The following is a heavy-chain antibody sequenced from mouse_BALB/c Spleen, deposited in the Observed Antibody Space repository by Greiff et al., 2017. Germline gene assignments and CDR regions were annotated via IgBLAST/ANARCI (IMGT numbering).Heavy chain of an antibody. J-gene: IGHJ4*01. V-gene: IGHV14-3*02. CDR2: IDPANGNT. Sequence: VQLQQSGAELVKPGASVKLSCTASGFNIKDTYVHWVKQRPEQGLEWIGRIDPANGNTKYDPKFQGKATITADTSSNTAYLQLSSLTSEDTAVYYCARGGVYFYAMDYWGQGTSVTVSS. CDR1: GFNIKDTY. CDR3: ARGGVYFYAMDY.